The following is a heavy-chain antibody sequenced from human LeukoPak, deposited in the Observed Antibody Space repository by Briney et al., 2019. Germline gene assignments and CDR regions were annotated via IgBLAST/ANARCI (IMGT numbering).Heavy chain of an antibody. D-gene: IGHD1-20*01. CDR3: AREPTSYNWNDVPFDY. J-gene: IGHJ4*02. Sequence: ASVKVSCKASGYTFTSYYMHWVRQAPGQGLEWMGIINPSGGSTSYAQKFQGRVTMTRDTSTSTVYMELGSLRSEDTAVYYCAREPTSYNWNDVPFDYWGQGTLVTVSS. CDR2: INPSGGST. V-gene: IGHV1-46*01. CDR1: GYTFTSYY.